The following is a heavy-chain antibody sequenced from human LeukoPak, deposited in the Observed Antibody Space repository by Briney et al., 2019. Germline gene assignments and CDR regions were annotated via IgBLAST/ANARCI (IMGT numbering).Heavy chain of an antibody. Sequence: YYWGXIRXXPAKGLEWIGTIYYTGSTYYNPSLNTRVTISVDTSKNQFSLKLRSVTAADTAVYYCATGGDYGYNWFDPWGQGTLVTVSS. V-gene: IGHV4-39*01. CDR1: YY. D-gene: IGHD4-17*01. CDR3: ATGGDYGYNWFDP. CDR2: IYYTGST. J-gene: IGHJ5*02.